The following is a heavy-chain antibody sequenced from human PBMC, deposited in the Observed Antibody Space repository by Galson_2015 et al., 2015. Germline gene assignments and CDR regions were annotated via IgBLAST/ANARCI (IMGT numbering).Heavy chain of an antibody. V-gene: IGHV1-18*01. CDR3: AGDPSPSHGMDV. CDR1: GYTSTSYG. CDR2: ISAYNGNT. D-gene: IGHD6-6*01. J-gene: IGHJ6*02. Sequence: SVKVSCKAFGYTSTSYGISWVRQAPGQGLEWTGWISAYNGNTNYAQKFQGRVTMTTDTSTSTAHMELRSLRSDDTAVYYCAGDPSPSHGMDVWGQGTTVTVSS.